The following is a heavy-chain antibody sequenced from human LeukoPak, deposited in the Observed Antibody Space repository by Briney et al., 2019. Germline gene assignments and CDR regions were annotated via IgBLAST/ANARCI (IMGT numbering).Heavy chain of an antibody. Sequence: GGSLRLSCSASGFTFSGYWMSWVRQAPGKGLEWVANIKQDGSEKYYVDSVKGRFTISRDNAKNSLYLQMNSLRAEDTAVYYCAREEGSFDYWGQGTLVTVSS. V-gene: IGHV3-7*03. J-gene: IGHJ4*02. CDR1: GFTFSGYW. CDR2: IKQDGSEK. CDR3: AREEGSFDY.